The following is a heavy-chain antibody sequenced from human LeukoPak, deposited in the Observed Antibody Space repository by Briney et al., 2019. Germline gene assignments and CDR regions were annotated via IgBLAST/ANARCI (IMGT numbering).Heavy chain of an antibody. D-gene: IGHD3-22*01. CDR2: ISAYNGPT. V-gene: IGHV1-18*01. CDR3: ARGRGHYESSDYCYEGDAFDI. J-gene: IGHJ3*02. CDR1: GYTFTSYG. Sequence: ASVKVSCKASGYTFTSYGISWVRQAPGQGLEWMGWISAYNGPTNYVQKLQGRVTMTSDTSTSTAYISLRRLIFDDTDVYYCARGRGHYESSDYCYEGDAFDIWGQGTMVTVSS.